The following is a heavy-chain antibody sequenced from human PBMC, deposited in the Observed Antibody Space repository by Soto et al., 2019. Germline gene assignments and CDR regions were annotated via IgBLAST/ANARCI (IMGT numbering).Heavy chain of an antibody. V-gene: IGHV3-30-3*01. CDR1: GFTFSSYA. J-gene: IGHJ6*02. CDR2: ISYDGSNK. Sequence: QVQLVESGGGVVQPGRSLRLSCAASGFTFSSYAMHWVRQAPGKGLEWVAVISYDGSNKYYADSVKGRFTISRDNSKNTLYLQMNSLRAEDTAVYYCARGLPVACCNHYYYYGMDVWGRGTTVTVSS. CDR3: ARGLPVACCNHYYYYGMDV. D-gene: IGHD2-15*01.